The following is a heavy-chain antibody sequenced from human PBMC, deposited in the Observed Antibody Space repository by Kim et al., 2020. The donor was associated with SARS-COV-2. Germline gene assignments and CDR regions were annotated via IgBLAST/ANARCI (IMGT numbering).Heavy chain of an antibody. CDR2: ST. Sequence: STSYAQKFQGRVTMTRDTSTSTVYMELSSLRSEDTAVYYCARAQELLLDYWGQGTLVTVSS. V-gene: IGHV1-46*01. CDR3: ARAQELLLDY. J-gene: IGHJ4*02. D-gene: IGHD1-26*01.